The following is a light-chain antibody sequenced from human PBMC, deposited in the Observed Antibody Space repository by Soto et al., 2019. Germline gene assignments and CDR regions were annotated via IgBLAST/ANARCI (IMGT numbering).Light chain of an antibody. V-gene: IGKV1-39*01. CDR2: AAY. CDR3: QQSYSTPIT. Sequence: DIQMTQSPSSLAASVGDSVTITCRASQSISSYLNWYQQKPGKAPKLLIYAAYSLQSGVPSRFSGSGSGTDFTLTISSLQPEDFATYYCQQSYSTPITFGQGTRLEIK. CDR1: QSISSY. J-gene: IGKJ5*01.